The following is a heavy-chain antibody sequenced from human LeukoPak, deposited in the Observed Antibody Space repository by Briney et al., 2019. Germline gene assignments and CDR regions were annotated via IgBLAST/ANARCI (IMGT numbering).Heavy chain of an antibody. CDR1: GGSISYCY. J-gene: IGHJ6*02. V-gene: IGHV4-59*01. CDR3: ARDRYLSGYDTYYYGMDV. CDR2: IYYSGST. D-gene: IGHD5-12*01. Sequence: SETLSLTCAVSGGSISYCYWSWVRQPPGKGLEWIGYIYYSGSTNYNPSLKSRVTISVDTSKNQFSLKLSSVTAADTAVYYCARDRYLSGYDTYYYGMDVWGQGTTVTVSS.